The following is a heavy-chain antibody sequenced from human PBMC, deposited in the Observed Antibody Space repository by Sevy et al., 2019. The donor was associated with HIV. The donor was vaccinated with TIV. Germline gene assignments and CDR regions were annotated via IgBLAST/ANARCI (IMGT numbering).Heavy chain of an antibody. CDR3: ARGKRYCSGGSCYVYGMDV. D-gene: IGHD2-15*01. Sequence: GGSLRLSCAASGFTFSSYSMNWVRQAPGKGLEWVSYISSSSSTIYYADYVKGRFTSSRDNAKNSLYLQMNSLRAEDTAVYYCARGKRYCSGGSCYVYGMDVWGQGTTVTVSS. CDR1: GFTFSSYS. V-gene: IGHV3-48*01. J-gene: IGHJ6*02. CDR2: ISSSSSTI.